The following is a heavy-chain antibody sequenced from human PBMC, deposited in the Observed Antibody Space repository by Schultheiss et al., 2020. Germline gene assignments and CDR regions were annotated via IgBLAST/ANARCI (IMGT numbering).Heavy chain of an antibody. Sequence: SETLSLTCTVSGGSISSSSYYWGWIRQPPGKGLEWIGSIYYSGSTYYNPSLKSRVTISVDTSKNQFFLKLSSVTAADTAVYYCARPRSSGWYGAFDIWGQGTMVTVSS. CDR1: GGSISSSSYY. CDR2: IYYSGST. J-gene: IGHJ3*02. V-gene: IGHV4-39*01. CDR3: ARPRSSGWYGAFDI. D-gene: IGHD6-13*01.